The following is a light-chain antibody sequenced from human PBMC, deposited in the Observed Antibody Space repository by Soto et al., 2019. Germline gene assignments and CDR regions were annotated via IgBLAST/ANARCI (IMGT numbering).Light chain of an antibody. Sequence: QSVLTQPPSASGTPGQRVTISCSGSISNIGSNYVYWYQQLPGTAPKLLIYRNNQRPSGVPDRFSGSKSGTSASLVISGLRSEDETDYYCAAWDDSLSGHVVFGGGTKLTVL. CDR1: ISNIGSNY. CDR3: AAWDDSLSGHVV. J-gene: IGLJ2*01. CDR2: RNN. V-gene: IGLV1-47*01.